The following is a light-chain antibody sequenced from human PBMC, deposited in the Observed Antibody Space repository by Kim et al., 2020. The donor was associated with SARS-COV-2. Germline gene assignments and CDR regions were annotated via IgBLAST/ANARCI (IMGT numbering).Light chain of an antibody. CDR3: QQRRTWPLT. CDR2: DAS. J-gene: IGKJ4*01. CDR1: QSIGDW. Sequence: LSPGERATLTCRASQSIGDWLAWYQQKSGQAPRLLIYDASNRATGIPARFSGSGSGTDFTLTISSLEPEDFAVYYCQQRRTWPLTFGGGTKVEIK. V-gene: IGKV3-11*01.